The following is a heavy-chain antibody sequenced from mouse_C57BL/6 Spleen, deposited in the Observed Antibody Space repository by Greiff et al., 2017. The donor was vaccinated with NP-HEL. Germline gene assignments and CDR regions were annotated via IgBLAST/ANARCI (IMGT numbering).Heavy chain of an antibody. Sequence: EVQRVESGGGLVQPGGSMKLSCVASGFTFSNYWMNWVRQSPEKGLEWVAQIRLKSDNYATHYAESVKGRFTISRDDSKSSVYLQMNNLRAEDTGIYYCTGCNYYGSRNWYFDVWGTGTTVTVSS. CDR3: TGCNYYGSRNWYFDV. CDR2: IRLKSDNYAT. D-gene: IGHD1-1*01. CDR1: GFTFSNYW. J-gene: IGHJ1*03. V-gene: IGHV6-3*01.